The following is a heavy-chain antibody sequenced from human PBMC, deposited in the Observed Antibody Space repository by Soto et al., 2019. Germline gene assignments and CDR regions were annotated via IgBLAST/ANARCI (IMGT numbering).Heavy chain of an antibody. V-gene: IGHV4-59*01. CDR2: IYYSGST. CDR1: GGSISSYY. Sequence: QVQLQESGPGLVKPSETLSLTCTVSGGSISSYYWCWIRQPPGKGLEWIGYIYYSGSTNYNPSLKSRVTISVDTSKNQFSLKLSSVTAADTAVYYCARTSSSSLDDYYYGMDVWGQGTTVTVSS. D-gene: IGHD6-6*01. CDR3: ARTSSSSLDDYYYGMDV. J-gene: IGHJ6*02.